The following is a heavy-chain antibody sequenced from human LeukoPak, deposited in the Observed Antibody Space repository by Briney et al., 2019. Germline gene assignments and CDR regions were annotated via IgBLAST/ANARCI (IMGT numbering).Heavy chain of an antibody. J-gene: IGHJ4*02. CDR3: ARGVWVVVVPAAIGD. CDR2: ISYDGSNK. D-gene: IGHD2-2*02. Sequence: GRSLRLSCAASGFTFSSYAMHWVRQAPGKGLEWVAVISYDGSNKYYADSVKGRFTISRDNSKNTLYLQMNSLRAEDTAVYYCARGVWVVVVPAAIGDWGQGTLVTVSS. V-gene: IGHV3-30-3*01. CDR1: GFTFSSYA.